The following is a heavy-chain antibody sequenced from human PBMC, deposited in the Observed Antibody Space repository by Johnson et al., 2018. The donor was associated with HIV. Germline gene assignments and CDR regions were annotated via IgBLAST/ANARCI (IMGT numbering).Heavy chain of an antibody. V-gene: IGHV3-30*04. Sequence: QVQLVESGGGVVQPGRSLRLSCAASGFTFSSYAMHWVRQAPGKGLEWVSFIQYDGSDKSYADSVEGRFTISRDNSKNTLYLQMNNLRTEDTGLYYCAKDGGKWSYSFDVWGQGTMVSVSS. D-gene: IGHD2-8*01. CDR3: AKDGGKWSYSFDV. CDR1: GFTFSSYA. J-gene: IGHJ3*01. CDR2: IQYDGSDK.